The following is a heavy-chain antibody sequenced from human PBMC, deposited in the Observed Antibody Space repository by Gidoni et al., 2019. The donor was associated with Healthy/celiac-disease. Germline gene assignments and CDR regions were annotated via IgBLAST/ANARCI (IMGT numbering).Heavy chain of an antibody. Sequence: EVQLLESGGGLVQPGGSLRLSCEASGFTFSSDAMSWVRQAPVKGLEWVSAFSGSGGSTYYADSVKCRFTISRVNSKNTLYLQMNSLRAEDTAVYYCAKAPITMIVGCNAFDIWGQGTMVTVSS. CDR3: AKAPITMIVGCNAFDI. CDR2: FSGSGGST. D-gene: IGHD3-22*01. V-gene: IGHV3-23*01. CDR1: GFTFSSDA. J-gene: IGHJ3*02.